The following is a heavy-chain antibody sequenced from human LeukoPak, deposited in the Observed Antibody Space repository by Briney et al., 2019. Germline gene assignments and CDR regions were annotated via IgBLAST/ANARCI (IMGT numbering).Heavy chain of an antibody. Sequence: SETLSLTCTVSGGSISSGGYYWSWIRQHPGKGLEWIGYIYYSGSTYYNPSLKSRVTISVDTSKNQFSLKLSSVTAADTAVYYCARGTGYYDILTTPWWYFDLWGRGTLVTVSS. D-gene: IGHD3-9*01. J-gene: IGHJ2*01. CDR2: IYYSGST. CDR3: ARGTGYYDILTTPWWYFDL. V-gene: IGHV4-31*03. CDR1: GGSISSGGYY.